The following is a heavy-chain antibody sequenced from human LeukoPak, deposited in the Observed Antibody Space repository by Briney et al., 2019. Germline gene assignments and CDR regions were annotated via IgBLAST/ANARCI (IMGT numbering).Heavy chain of an antibody. Sequence: KPSETLSLTCTVSGGSISSSTYYWHWIRQPPGKGLEWIGYISYSGSTNYNPSLKSRVTTSIDKSKNQFSLKLSSVTAADTAVYYCARSGGYSGYDVDYWGQGTLVTVSS. D-gene: IGHD5-12*01. CDR3: ARSGGYSGYDVDY. CDR1: GGSISSSTYY. CDR2: ISYSGST. J-gene: IGHJ4*02. V-gene: IGHV4-61*05.